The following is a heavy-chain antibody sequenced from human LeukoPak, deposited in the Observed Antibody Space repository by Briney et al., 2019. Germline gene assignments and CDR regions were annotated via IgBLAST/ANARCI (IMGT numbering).Heavy chain of an antibody. CDR1: GFIFSDYY. D-gene: IGHD2-2*01. V-gene: IGHV3-11*06. J-gene: IGHJ3*02. CDR3: ARDLGRVVVPAAISAFDI. CDR2: ISSSGSYR. Sequence: TGGSLRLSCDASGFIFSDYYMTWIRQAPGKGLEWVSHISSSGSYRNYADSVKGRFTISRDNSKNTLYLQMNSLRAEDTAVYYCARDLGRVVVPAAISAFDIWGQGTMVTVSS.